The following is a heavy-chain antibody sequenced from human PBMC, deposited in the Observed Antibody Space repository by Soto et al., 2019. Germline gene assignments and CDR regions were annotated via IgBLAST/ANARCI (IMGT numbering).Heavy chain of an antibody. CDR3: ARQVYCGGDCYSDAFDI. V-gene: IGHV5-51*01. CDR2: IYHGDSDT. J-gene: IGHJ3*02. CDR1: GYSFTSYW. D-gene: IGHD2-21*02. Sequence: GASLKISCKGSGYSFTSYWIGWVRQLPGKGLELMGIIYHGDSDTRYRPSFQGQVTISADKSISTAYLQWSSLKASDTAMYYCARQVYCGGDCYSDAFDIWGQGTMVTVSS.